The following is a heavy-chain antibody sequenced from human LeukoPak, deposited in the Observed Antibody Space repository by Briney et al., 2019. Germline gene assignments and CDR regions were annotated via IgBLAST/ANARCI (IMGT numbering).Heavy chain of an antibody. V-gene: IGHV1-8*03. J-gene: IGHJ4*02. CDR3: ARGPTWTGNYYYFDY. Sequence: GASVKVSCKASGYTFTSYDINWVRQATGQGLEWMGWMNPNSGNTGYAQKFQGRVTITGHTSISTAYMELSSLRSEDTAVYYCARGPTWTGNYYYFDYWGQGPWSPSPQ. CDR1: GYTFTSYD. D-gene: IGHD3/OR15-3a*01. CDR2: MNPNSGNT.